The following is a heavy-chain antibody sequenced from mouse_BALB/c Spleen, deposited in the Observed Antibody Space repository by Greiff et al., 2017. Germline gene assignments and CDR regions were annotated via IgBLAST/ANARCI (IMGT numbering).Heavy chain of an antibody. CDR1: GFTFSSYA. Sequence: EVQGVESGGGLVKPGGSLKLSCAASGFTFSSYAMSWVRQSPEKRLEWVAEISSGGSYTYYPDTVTGRFTISRDNAKNTLYLEMSSLRSEDTAMYYCARGYYGSSDYWGQGTTLTVSS. V-gene: IGHV5-9-4*01. CDR3: ARGYYGSSDY. J-gene: IGHJ2*01. CDR2: ISSGGSYT. D-gene: IGHD1-1*01.